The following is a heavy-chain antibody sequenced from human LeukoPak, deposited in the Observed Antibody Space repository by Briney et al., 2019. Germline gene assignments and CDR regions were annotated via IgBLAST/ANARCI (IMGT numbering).Heavy chain of an antibody. D-gene: IGHD5-12*01. Sequence: SETLSLTCTVSGGSISSHYWSWIRQPPGKGLEWIGYIYYSGSTNYNPFLKSRVTISVDTSKNQFSLKLSSVTAADTAVYYCARAGYDSPFDYWGQGTLVTVSS. CDR3: ARAGYDSPFDY. J-gene: IGHJ4*02. CDR1: GGSISSHY. V-gene: IGHV4-59*11. CDR2: IYYSGST.